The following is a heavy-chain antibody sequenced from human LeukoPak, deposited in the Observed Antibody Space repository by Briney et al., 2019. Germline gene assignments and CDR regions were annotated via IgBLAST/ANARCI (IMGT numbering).Heavy chain of an antibody. CDR1: GCTFSSYA. J-gene: IGHJ4*02. CDR2: IIPIFGTA. CDR3: ARDGVRLSSTAYYFDY. D-gene: IGHD2-2*01. V-gene: IGHV1-69*13. Sequence: GASVKVSCKASGCTFSSYAISSVRQAPGQGLEWMGGIIPIFGTANYAQKFQGRVTITADESTSTAYMEQSSLRSEDTAVYYCARDGVRLSSTAYYFDYWGQGTLVTVSS.